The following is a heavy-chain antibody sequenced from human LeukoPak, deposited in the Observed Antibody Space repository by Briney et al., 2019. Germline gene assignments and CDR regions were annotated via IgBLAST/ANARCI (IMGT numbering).Heavy chain of an antibody. CDR2: IYWDDDK. D-gene: IGHD4-17*01. V-gene: IGHV2-5*02. Sequence: SGPTLVKPTQTLTLTCTFSGFSLSTSGVGVGWIRQPPGKALEWLALIYWDDDKRYSPSLKSRLTITKDTSKNQVVLTMTNMDPVDTATYYCAHRRLIHDYGDYSFDYWGQGTLVTVSS. CDR1: GFSLSTSGVG. CDR3: AHRRLIHDYGDYSFDY. J-gene: IGHJ4*02.